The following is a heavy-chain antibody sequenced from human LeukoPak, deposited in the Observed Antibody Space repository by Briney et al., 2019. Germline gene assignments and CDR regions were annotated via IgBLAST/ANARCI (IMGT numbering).Heavy chain of an antibody. CDR2: ISYDGSNK. CDR1: GFTFSSYG. V-gene: IGHV3-30*18. D-gene: IGHD3-22*01. J-gene: IGHJ4*02. Sequence: PGRSLRLSCAASGFTFSSYGMHWVRQAPGKGLEWVAVISYDGSNKYYADSVKGRFTISRDNSNNTVYLQMNSLRAEDTAVYYCAKPYYYDHRGPYHDDYWGQGTLVTVSS. CDR3: AKPYYYDHRGPYHDDY.